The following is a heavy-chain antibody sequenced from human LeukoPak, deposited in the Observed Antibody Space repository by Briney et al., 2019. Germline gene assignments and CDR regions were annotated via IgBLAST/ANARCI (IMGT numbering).Heavy chain of an antibody. CDR1: GYSISSAFY. D-gene: IGHD5-24*01. V-gene: IGHV4-38-2*02. CDR3: ARVTRWLPDGY. CDR2: LYHSGGT. Sequence: SETLSLTCTVSGYSISSAFYWGWIRQPPEKGLEWVGFLYHSGGTYYNPSLKSRVTISIDTSKTQFSLRLSSVTAADTAVYYCARVTRWLPDGYWGQGTLVTVSS. J-gene: IGHJ4*02.